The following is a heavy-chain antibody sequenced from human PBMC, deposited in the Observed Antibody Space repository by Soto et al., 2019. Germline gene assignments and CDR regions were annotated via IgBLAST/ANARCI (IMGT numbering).Heavy chain of an antibody. CDR1: GFTFTSYW. CDR2: IKQDGSET. V-gene: IGHV3-7*03. Sequence: EVQLVESGGALVQPGGSLSLSCAASGFTFTSYWMNWVRQAPGRGLEWVANIKQDGSETFYVDSVKGRFTISRDDANKSLYLQMNSLRAEDTAVYYCARVRRDGNTGYAMDVWGQGTTVTVSS. J-gene: IGHJ6*02. D-gene: IGHD3-16*01. CDR3: ARVRRDGNTGYAMDV.